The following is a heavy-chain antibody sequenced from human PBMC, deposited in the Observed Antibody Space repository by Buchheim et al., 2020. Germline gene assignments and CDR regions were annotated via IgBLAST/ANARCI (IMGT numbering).Heavy chain of an antibody. CDR3: ARDSGPGNKGPYWYFDL. CDR2: IYYSGRT. Sequence: QVQLQQWGAGLLKPSETLSLTCAVYGGSFSNYYWSWIRQPPGKGPEWIGYIYYSGRTTQNPSLKSRVTISVDTSKNQFSLKLSSVTAADTAVYYCARDSGPGNKGPYWYFDLWGRGTL. CDR1: GGSFSNYY. V-gene: IGHV4-34*11. J-gene: IGHJ2*01. D-gene: IGHD1-1*01.